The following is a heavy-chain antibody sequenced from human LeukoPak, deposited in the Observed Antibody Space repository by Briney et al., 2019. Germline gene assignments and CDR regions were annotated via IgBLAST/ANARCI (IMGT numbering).Heavy chain of an antibody. V-gene: IGHV4-59*01. CDR1: GGSISSYY. Sequence: SETLSLTCTVSGGSISSYYWSWIRQPPGKGLEWIGYIYYSGSTNYNPFLKSRVTISVDTSKNQFSLKLSSVTAADTAVYYCARERAYYYYGMDVWGQGTTVTVSS. J-gene: IGHJ6*02. CDR3: ARERAYYYYGMDV. CDR2: IYYSGST.